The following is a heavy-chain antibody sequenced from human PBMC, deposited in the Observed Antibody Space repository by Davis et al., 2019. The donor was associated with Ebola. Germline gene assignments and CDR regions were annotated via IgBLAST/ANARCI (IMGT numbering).Heavy chain of an antibody. CDR1: GFAFSGYA. CDR2: LVSSGDGT. V-gene: IGHV3-23*01. CDR3: AKADSDYSADY. J-gene: IGHJ4*02. D-gene: IGHD4/OR15-4a*01. Sequence: GGSLRLSCAASGFAFSGYAMNWVRQAPGKGLELVSGLVSSGDGTYYADSVKGRFTVSRDNFKNTLYLQMKSLTTDDTAIYFCAKADSDYSADYWGQGTLVTVSS.